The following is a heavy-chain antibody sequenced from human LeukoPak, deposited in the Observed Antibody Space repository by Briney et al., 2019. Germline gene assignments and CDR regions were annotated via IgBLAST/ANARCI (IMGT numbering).Heavy chain of an antibody. D-gene: IGHD6-13*01. V-gene: IGHV4-34*01. CDR1: GGSFSGYY. J-gene: IGHJ4*02. Sequence: SETLSLTCAVYGGSFSGYYWSWIRQPPGKGLEWIGEINHSGSTNYNPSLKSRVTISVDTSKNQFSLKLSSVTAADTAVYYCARNSHYSSSWYFDYWGQGTLVTVSS. CDR3: ARNSHYSSSWYFDY. CDR2: INHSGST.